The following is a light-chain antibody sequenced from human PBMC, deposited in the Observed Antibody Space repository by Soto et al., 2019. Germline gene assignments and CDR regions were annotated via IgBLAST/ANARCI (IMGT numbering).Light chain of an antibody. CDR3: GSYTSATTWV. CDR2: EVS. Sequence: QSVLTQPPSVSGAPGQRVTISCTGSSSNIGAGYDVNWYQQLPGAAPKLIIYEVSNRPSGVSDRFSGSKSGNTASLSISGLQTEDEADYYCGSYTSATTWVFGGGTKLTVL. V-gene: IGLV1-40*01. CDR1: SSNIGAGYD. J-gene: IGLJ3*02.